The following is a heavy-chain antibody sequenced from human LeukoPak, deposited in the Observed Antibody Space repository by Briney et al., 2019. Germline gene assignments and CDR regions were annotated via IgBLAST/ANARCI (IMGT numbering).Heavy chain of an antibody. CDR1: GFTFSSYG. Sequence: HPGRSLRLSCAASGFTFSSYGMHWVRQAPGKGLEWVADIWYDGSNKYYADSVKRRFTISRDNSKHPLYLQMHSLRAEDPAVYYCPRREFGYCSSTSCYSAAFDIWGQGRMVSVCS. D-gene: IGHD2-2*03. V-gene: IGHV3-33*01. CDR2: IWYDGSNK. CDR3: PRREFGYCSSTSCYSAAFDI. J-gene: IGHJ3*02.